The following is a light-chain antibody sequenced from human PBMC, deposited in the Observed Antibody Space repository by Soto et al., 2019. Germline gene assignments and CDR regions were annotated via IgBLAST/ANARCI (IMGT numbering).Light chain of an antibody. CDR3: QSYDSSLSGSRV. CDR2: GNS. CDR1: SSNIGAGYD. Sequence: QSVLTQPPSVSGAPGQRGTISFTGSSSNIGAGYDVHWYQQLPGTAPKLLIYGNSNRPSGVPDRFSGSKSGTSASLAITGLQAEDEADYYCQSYDSSLSGSRVFGTGTKVTVL. V-gene: IGLV1-40*01. J-gene: IGLJ1*01.